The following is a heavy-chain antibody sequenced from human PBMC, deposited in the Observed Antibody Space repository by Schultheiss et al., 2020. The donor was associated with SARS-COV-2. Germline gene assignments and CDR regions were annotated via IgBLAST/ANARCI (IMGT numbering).Heavy chain of an antibody. Sequence: SGPTLVKPTQTLTLTCTFSGFSLSTSGMRVSWIRQPPGKALEWLALIYWNDDKRYSPSLKSRLTITKDTSKNQVVLTMTNMDPVDTATYYCAHRNVLRYFDWLLYYFDYWGQGTLVTVSS. CDR3: AHRNVLRYFDWLLYYFDY. CDR1: GFSLSTSGMR. CDR2: IYWNDDK. J-gene: IGHJ4*02. D-gene: IGHD3-9*01. V-gene: IGHV2-5*08.